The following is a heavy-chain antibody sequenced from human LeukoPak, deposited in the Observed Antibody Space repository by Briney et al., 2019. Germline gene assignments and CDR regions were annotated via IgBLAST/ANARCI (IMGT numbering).Heavy chain of an antibody. D-gene: IGHD3-3*01. CDR1: GYTFTSYG. V-gene: IGHV1-18*01. J-gene: IGHJ5*02. CDR2: ISAYNGNT. Sequence: GASVKVSCKASGYTFTSYGISWVRQAPGQGLEWMGWISAYNGNTNYAQKLQGRVTMTTDTSTSTAYMELRSLRSDDTAVYYCTRAYYDFWSGYYGWFDPWGQGTLVTVSS. CDR3: TRAYYDFWSGYYGWFDP.